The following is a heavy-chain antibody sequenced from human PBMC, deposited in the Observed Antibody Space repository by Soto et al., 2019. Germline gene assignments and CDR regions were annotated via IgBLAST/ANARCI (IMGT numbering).Heavy chain of an antibody. Sequence: SETLSLTCAVSGGSVSISNWWNWVRQPPGKGLEWIGEIYHSGSTNYNPSLKSRVTISVDKSKNQFSLKVSSATAADTAVYYCAGRFFGAPNWFDPWGQGTLVTVSS. CDR2: IYHSGST. D-gene: IGHD3-3*01. CDR3: AGRFFGAPNWFDP. V-gene: IGHV4-4*02. J-gene: IGHJ5*02. CDR1: GGSVSISNW.